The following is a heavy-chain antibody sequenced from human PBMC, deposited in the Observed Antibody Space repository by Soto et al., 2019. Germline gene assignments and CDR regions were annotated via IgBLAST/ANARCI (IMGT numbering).Heavy chain of an antibody. Sequence: SETLSLTCTVSGGSISSSSYYWGWIRQPPGKGLEWIGSIYYSGSTYYNPSLKSRVTISVDTSKNQFSLKLSSVTAADTAVYYCARPHYALIALGGSSWYFDYWGQGTLVAVSS. CDR2: IYYSGST. J-gene: IGHJ4*02. D-gene: IGHD6-13*01. CDR1: GGSISSSSYY. CDR3: ARPHYALIALGGSSWYFDY. V-gene: IGHV4-39*01.